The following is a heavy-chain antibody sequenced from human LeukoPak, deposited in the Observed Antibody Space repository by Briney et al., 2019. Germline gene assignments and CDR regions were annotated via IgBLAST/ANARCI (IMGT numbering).Heavy chain of an antibody. D-gene: IGHD2-21*02. J-gene: IGHJ4*02. Sequence: SETLSLTCTVSGGSISSGGYYWSWIRQHPGKGPEWIGDIYYSGSTYYNPSLKSRVTISVDTSKNQFSLKLSSVTAADTAVYYCAKEALDCGGHCGLFENWGQGTLVTVAS. CDR3: AKEALDCGGHCGLFEN. V-gene: IGHV4-31*03. CDR2: IYYSGST. CDR1: GGSISSGGYY.